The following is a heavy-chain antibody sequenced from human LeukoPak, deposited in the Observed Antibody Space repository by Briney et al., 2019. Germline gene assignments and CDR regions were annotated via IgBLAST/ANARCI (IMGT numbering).Heavy chain of an antibody. CDR3: ARAEHYYDSRASDKYFQH. V-gene: IGHV3-48*03. Sequence: GGSLRLSCAASGFTFSSYEMNWVRHAPGKGLEWVSYISSSGSTIYYADSVKGRFTISRDNAKNSLYLQVNSLRAEDTAVYYCARAEHYYDSRASDKYFQHWGQGTLVTVSS. CDR1: GFTFSSYE. CDR2: ISSSGSTI. J-gene: IGHJ1*01. D-gene: IGHD3-22*01.